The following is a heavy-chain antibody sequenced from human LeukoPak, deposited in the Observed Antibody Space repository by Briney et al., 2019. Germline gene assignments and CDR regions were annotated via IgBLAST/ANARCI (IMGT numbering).Heavy chain of an antibody. V-gene: IGHV5-51*01. CDR2: IYPGDSDT. CDR3: ARQVGKTYYDILTGYSYWFDP. D-gene: IGHD3-9*01. Sequence: GESLQISSKGSGYSFTSYWIGWARPMPGKGLEWMGIIYPGDSDTRYSPSFQGQVTISADKSISTAYLQWSSLKASDTAMYYCARQVGKTYYDILTGYSYWFDPWGQGTLVTVSS. J-gene: IGHJ5*02. CDR1: GYSFTSYW.